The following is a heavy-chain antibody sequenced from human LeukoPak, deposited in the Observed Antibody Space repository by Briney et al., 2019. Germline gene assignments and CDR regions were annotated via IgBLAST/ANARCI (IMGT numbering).Heavy chain of an antibody. CDR1: GFTFSSYTFSTYA. CDR2: VSGSCVST. D-gene: IGHD2-15*01. CDR3: AKGVEDSGIYYYYYMDV. J-gene: IGHJ6*03. V-gene: IGHV3-23*01. Sequence: GGSLRPSCAASGFTFSSYTFSTYAMSWVRQAPGKGLEWVSAVSGSCVSTYYADSVKGRFTISRDNSKNTLYLQMNGLRAEDTAVYYCAKGVEDSGIYYYYYMDVWGKGTTVTVSS.